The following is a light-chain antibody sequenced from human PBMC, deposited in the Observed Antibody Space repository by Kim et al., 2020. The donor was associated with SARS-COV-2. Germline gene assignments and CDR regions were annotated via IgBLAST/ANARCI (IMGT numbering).Light chain of an antibody. CDR3: QQYGNSPHT. CDR2: GAS. V-gene: IGKV3-20*01. J-gene: IGKJ1*01. CDR1: QSVSSSY. Sequence: YPGERDTLSCRASQSVSSSYLAWYQQKPGQAPRLLIYGASSRATGVPDRFSGSGSGTDFTLTITRLEPEDFAVYYCQQYGNSPHTFGQGTKVDIK.